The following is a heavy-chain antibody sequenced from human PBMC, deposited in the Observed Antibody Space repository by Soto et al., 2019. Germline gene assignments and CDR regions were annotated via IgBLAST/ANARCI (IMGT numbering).Heavy chain of an antibody. CDR3: ASCGSSCRLGF. CDR1: GGSISSGGYS. Sequence: SETLSLTCAVSGGSISSGGYSWSWIRQPPGKGLEWIGYIYHSGSTYYNPSLKSRVTISVDRSKNQFSLKLSSVTAADTAVYYCASCGSSCRLGFWGQGTLVPV. V-gene: IGHV4-30-2*01. CDR2: IYHSGST. D-gene: IGHD2-15*01. J-gene: IGHJ4*02.